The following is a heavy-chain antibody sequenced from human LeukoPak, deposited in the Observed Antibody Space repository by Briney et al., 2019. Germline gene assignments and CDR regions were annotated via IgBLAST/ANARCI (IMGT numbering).Heavy chain of an antibody. J-gene: IGHJ4*02. CDR2: ISGSGETT. Sequence: GGSLRLSCAASGFTFRNHAMNWVRQAPGKGLEWVSVISGSGETTYYADSVKGRFTISRDNSQNTLYLQMSSLRGEDTALYYCAKDRGMVGTSVRAFDYWGQGTLVTVSS. V-gene: IGHV3-23*01. CDR1: GFTFRNHA. D-gene: IGHD2-21*02. CDR3: AKDRGMVGTSVRAFDY.